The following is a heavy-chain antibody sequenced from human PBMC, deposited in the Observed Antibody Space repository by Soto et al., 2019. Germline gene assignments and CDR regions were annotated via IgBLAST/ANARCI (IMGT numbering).Heavy chain of an antibody. J-gene: IGHJ5*02. D-gene: IGHD3-22*01. CDR2: IYYSGST. CDR3: ASLENYYDSSGYYGGWFDP. V-gene: IGHV4-30-4*01. Sequence: SETLSLTCTVSGGSISSGDYYWSWIRQPPGKGLEWIGYIYYSGSTYYNPSLKSRVTISVDTSKNQFSLKLSSVTAADTAVYYCASLENYYDSSGYYGGWFDPWGQGTLVTV. CDR1: GGSISSGDYY.